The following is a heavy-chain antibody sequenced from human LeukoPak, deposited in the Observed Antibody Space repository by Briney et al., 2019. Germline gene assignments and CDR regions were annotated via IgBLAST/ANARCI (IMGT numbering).Heavy chain of an antibody. V-gene: IGHV3-66*01. J-gene: IGHJ4*02. D-gene: IGHD1-26*01. Sequence: GGSLRLSCAASGFTFSSYEMNWVRQAPGKGLEWVSVIYSGGSTYYADSVKGRFTISRDNSKNTLYLQMNSLRAEDTAVYYCAREGTWSYYYDYWGQGTLVTVSS. CDR2: IYSGGST. CDR1: GFTFSSYE. CDR3: AREGTWSYYYDY.